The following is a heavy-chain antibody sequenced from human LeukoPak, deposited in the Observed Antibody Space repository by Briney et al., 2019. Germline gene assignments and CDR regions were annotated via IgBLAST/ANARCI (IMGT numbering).Heavy chain of an antibody. J-gene: IGHJ4*02. V-gene: IGHV4-59*01. D-gene: IGHD5-12*01. CDR3: ARSFGYSGYVDPFDY. CDR2: IYYSGST. Sequence: SETPSLTCTVSGGSISSYYWSWIRQPPGKGLEWIGYIYYSGSTNYNPSLKSRVTISVDTSKNQFSLKLSSVTAADTAVYYCARSFGYSGYVDPFDYWGQGTLVTVSS. CDR1: GGSISSYY.